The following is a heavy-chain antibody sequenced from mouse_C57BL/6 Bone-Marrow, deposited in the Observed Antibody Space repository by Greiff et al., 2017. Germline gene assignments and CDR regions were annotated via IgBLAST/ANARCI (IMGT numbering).Heavy chain of an antibody. V-gene: IGHV1-63*01. Sequence: QVQLQQSGAELVRPGTSVKMSCKASGYTFTNFWIGWAKQRPGHGLEWIGDIYPGGGYTNYNEKFKGQATLPADKSSSPAYMQFSSLTSEDSAIYCCARRNDSYWYFDVWGTGTTVTVSS. CDR1: GYTFTNFW. CDR2: IYPGGGYT. J-gene: IGHJ1*03. D-gene: IGHD2-14*01. CDR3: ARRNDSYWYFDV.